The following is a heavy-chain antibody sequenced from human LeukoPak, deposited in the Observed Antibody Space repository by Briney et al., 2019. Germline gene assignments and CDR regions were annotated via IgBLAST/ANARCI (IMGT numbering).Heavy chain of an antibody. CDR3: ARGARGSGTASDY. J-gene: IGHJ4*02. Sequence: PGGSLRLSCAASGFTFSSYWMHWVRQAPGKGLVWVSRINSDGRSTNYADSVKGRFTISRDNAKNTLHLQMNSLRAEDTAVYYCARGARGSGTASDYWGQGTLVTVSS. CDR2: INSDGRST. CDR1: GFTFSSYW. V-gene: IGHV3-74*01. D-gene: IGHD3-10*01.